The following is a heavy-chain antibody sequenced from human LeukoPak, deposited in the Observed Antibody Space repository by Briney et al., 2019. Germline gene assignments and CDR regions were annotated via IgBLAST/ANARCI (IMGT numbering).Heavy chain of an antibody. V-gene: IGHV4-31*03. J-gene: IGHJ3*02. CDR1: GGSICSGNYY. CDR2: IYYSGST. Sequence: SQTLSLTCTVSGGSICSGNYYCSWIRQHPGRGLEWIGYIYYSGSTYYNPYLKSRVTISVDTSKNQLYLKLSSVTAADTAVYYCARDTYYCSSTICYPVLAFDIWGQGTMVTVSS. D-gene: IGHD2-2*01. CDR3: ARDTYYCSSTICYPVLAFDI.